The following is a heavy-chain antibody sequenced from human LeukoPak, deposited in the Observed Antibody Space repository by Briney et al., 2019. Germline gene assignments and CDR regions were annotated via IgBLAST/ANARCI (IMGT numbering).Heavy chain of an antibody. V-gene: IGHV1-18*01. CDR1: GYTLTSYG. Sequence: GASVKVSCKASGYTLTSYGISWVRQAPGQGLEWMGWISAYNGNTNYAQKLQGRVTMTTDTSTSTAYMELRSLRSDDTAVYYCARSAYFLWFGNPLDYYYMDVWGKGTTVTISS. D-gene: IGHD3-10*01. CDR2: ISAYNGNT. CDR3: ARSAYFLWFGNPLDYYYMDV. J-gene: IGHJ6*03.